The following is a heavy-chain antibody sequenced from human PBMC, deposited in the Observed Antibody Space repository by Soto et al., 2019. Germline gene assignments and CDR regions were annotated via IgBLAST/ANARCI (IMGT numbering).Heavy chain of an antibody. Sequence: ASVKVSCKASGYTFTSYGISWVRQAPGQGLEWMGWISAYNGNTNYAQKLQGRVTMTTDTSTSTAYMELRSLRSDDTAVYYCARVGWCSSTSCYDYYYYGMDVWGQGTTVTVSS. D-gene: IGHD2-2*01. J-gene: IGHJ6*02. CDR2: ISAYNGNT. V-gene: IGHV1-18*01. CDR3: ARVGWCSSTSCYDYYYYGMDV. CDR1: GYTFTSYG.